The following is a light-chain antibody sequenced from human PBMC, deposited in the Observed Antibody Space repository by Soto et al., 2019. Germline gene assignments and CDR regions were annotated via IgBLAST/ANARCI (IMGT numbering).Light chain of an antibody. CDR3: STYTSSSRLSYD. V-gene: IGLV2-14*01. J-gene: IGLJ1*01. Sequence: QSVLTQPASVSGSPGQSITISCTGTSSDVGGYNYVSWYQQHPGKAPKLRIYDVSNRPSGVSNRCSGSKSGNTASLTISGLQAEDESYNYSSTYTSSSRLSYDFGTGTKDTDL. CDR2: DVS. CDR1: SSDVGGYNY.